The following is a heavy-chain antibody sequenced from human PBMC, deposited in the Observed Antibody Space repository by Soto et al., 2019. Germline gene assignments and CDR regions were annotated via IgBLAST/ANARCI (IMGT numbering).Heavy chain of an antibody. Sequence: QVQLAESGGGVVQPGTSLRLSCAASGFTFSSHAMHWVRQAPGKGLEWVALISSDGSNKYYIDSVKGRFTISRDTSKSALSLQMNSLRAEDTAVYYCTRDHEGSGTYFDYWGQGTLVTVSS. J-gene: IGHJ4*02. D-gene: IGHD1-26*01. CDR3: TRDHEGSGTYFDY. V-gene: IGHV3-30*03. CDR2: ISSDGSNK. CDR1: GFTFSSHA.